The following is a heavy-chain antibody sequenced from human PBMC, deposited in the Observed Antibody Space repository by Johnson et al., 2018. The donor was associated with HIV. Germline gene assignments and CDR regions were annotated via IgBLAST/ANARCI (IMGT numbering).Heavy chain of an antibody. J-gene: IGHJ3*02. V-gene: IGHV3-13*01. Sequence: VQLVESGGGLVQPGVSLRLSCAASAFTFSSYDMHWVRQATGKGLEWVSAIGTAGDTYYPGSVKGRFTISRENAKNSLYLQMNSLRAGDTAVYYCARETVTSGAFDIWGQGTMVTVSS. CDR2: IGTAGDT. CDR3: ARETVTSGAFDI. D-gene: IGHD4-11*01. CDR1: AFTFSSYD.